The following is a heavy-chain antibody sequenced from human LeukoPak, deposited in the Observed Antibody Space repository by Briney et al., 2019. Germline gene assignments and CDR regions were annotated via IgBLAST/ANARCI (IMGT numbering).Heavy chain of an antibody. CDR2: IYYSGST. J-gene: IGHJ4*02. Sequence: SETLSLTCTVSGASISNSRDYWGWIRQPPGKGLEWIGSIYYSGSTYYNPSLKSRVTISVDTSKNQFSLKLSSVTAADTAVDYCAGEYSGSLSDYWGQGTLVTVSS. V-gene: IGHV4-39*02. CDR1: GASISNSRDY. CDR3: AGEYSGSLSDY. D-gene: IGHD1-26*01.